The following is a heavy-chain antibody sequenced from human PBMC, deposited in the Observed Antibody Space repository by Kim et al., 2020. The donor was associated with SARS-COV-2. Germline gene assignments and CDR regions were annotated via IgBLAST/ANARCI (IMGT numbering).Heavy chain of an antibody. Sequence: AQKFQGRVTMTEDTSTDTAYMELSSLRSEDTAVYYCATMRQQLVRGAFDIWGQGTMVTVSS. V-gene: IGHV1-24*01. D-gene: IGHD6-13*01. CDR3: ATMRQQLVRGAFDI. J-gene: IGHJ3*02.